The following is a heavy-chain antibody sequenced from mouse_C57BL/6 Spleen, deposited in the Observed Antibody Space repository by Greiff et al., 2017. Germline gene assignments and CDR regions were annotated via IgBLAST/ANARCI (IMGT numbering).Heavy chain of an antibody. CDR1: GYAFTSYW. Sequence: QVQLKQSGAELAKPGASVKLSCKASGYAFTSYWMHWVKQRPGQGLEWIGYINPSSGYTKYNQKFKDKATLTADKSSSTAYMQLSSLTYEDSAVYYCARSLNDFYFDYWGQGTTLTVSS. V-gene: IGHV1-7*01. J-gene: IGHJ2*01. CDR3: ARSLNDFYFDY. D-gene: IGHD2-4*01. CDR2: INPSSGYT.